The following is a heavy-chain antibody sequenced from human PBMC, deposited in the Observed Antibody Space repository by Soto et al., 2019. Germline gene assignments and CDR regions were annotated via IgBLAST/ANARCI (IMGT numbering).Heavy chain of an antibody. V-gene: IGHV6-1*01. CDR3: AKGDNLGPKTGYAFDP. Sequence: QVQLQQSGAGLVRPSQTLSLTCSISGDSVSSNTASWNWIRQSPSRGLEWLGRKFFRSQWYNDYAFSVHSNIIINPDTSKNQFSLHLNSVTPEDTAVYYCAKGDNLGPKTGYAFDPWGQGTLVAVSS. CDR2: KFFRSQWYN. D-gene: IGHD5-12*01. J-gene: IGHJ5*02. CDR1: GDSVSSNTAS.